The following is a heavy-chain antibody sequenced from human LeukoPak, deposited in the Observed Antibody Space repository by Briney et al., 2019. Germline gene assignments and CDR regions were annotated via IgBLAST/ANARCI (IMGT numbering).Heavy chain of an antibody. D-gene: IGHD3-22*01. Sequence: SETLSLTCTVSGGSISSYYWNWIRQPPGKGLEWIGYIYYSGSTNYNPSLESRVTMSVDTSKNQFSLKLSSVTAADTAVYYCARETHDSSGYAFDIWGQGTMVTVSS. J-gene: IGHJ3*02. CDR3: ARETHDSSGYAFDI. CDR2: IYYSGST. V-gene: IGHV4-59*01. CDR1: GGSISSYY.